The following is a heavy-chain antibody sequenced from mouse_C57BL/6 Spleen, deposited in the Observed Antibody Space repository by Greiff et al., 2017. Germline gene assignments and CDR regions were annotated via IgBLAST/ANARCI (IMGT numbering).Heavy chain of an antibody. V-gene: IGHV8-8*01. J-gene: IGHJ2*01. CDR1: GFSLSTFGMG. CDR2: IWWDDDK. Sequence: QVTLKEYGPGILQPSQTLSLTCSFSGFSLSTFGMGVGWIRQPSGKGLEWLAHIWWDDDKYYNPALKSRLTLSKDTSKNQVFLKIANVDTADTATYYCARPPPRGYDAGAYYFDYWGQGTTLTVSS. D-gene: IGHD2-2*01. CDR3: ARPPPRGYDAGAYYFDY.